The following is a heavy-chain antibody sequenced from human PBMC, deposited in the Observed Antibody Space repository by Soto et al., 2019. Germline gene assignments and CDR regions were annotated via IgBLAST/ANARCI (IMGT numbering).Heavy chain of an antibody. Sequence: GSLRLSCAASGFTFSSYSMNWVRQAPGKGLEWVSYISSSSSTIYYADSVKGRFTISRDNAKNSLYLQMNSLRDEDTAVYYCARDGGDYYGSGRSAFYYYGMDVWGQGTTVTVSS. J-gene: IGHJ6*02. V-gene: IGHV3-48*02. D-gene: IGHD3-10*01. CDR1: GFTFSSYS. CDR3: ARDGGDYYGSGRSAFYYYGMDV. CDR2: ISSSSSTI.